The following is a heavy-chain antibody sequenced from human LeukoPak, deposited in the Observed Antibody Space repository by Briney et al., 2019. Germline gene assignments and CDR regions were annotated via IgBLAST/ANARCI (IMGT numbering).Heavy chain of an antibody. CDR3: AKLYSYGTDY. V-gene: IGHV4-59*08. Sequence: SETLSLTCTVSGGSLSGHYWSWIRQPPGKRLEWIGYVSYTGRTKYNPSLQSRVTISVDTSKNQFSLKLSSVTAADTAVYYCAKLYSYGTDYWGQGTLVTVSS. CDR2: VSYTGRT. J-gene: IGHJ4*02. CDR1: GGSLSGHY. D-gene: IGHD5-18*01.